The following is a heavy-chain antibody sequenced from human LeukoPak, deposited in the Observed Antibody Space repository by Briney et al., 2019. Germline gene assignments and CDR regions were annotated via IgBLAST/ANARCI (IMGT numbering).Heavy chain of an antibody. CDR1: GYTLTELS. J-gene: IGHJ4*02. Sequence: ASVKVSCKVPGYTLTELSMHWVRQAPGKGLEWMGCFDPEDGETIYAQKFQGRVTMTEDTSTDTAYMELSSLRSEDTAVYYCATDFRWGYCSSTSCSPPGYWGQGTLVTVSS. V-gene: IGHV1-24*01. CDR2: FDPEDGET. CDR3: ATDFRWGYCSSTSCSPPGY. D-gene: IGHD2-2*01.